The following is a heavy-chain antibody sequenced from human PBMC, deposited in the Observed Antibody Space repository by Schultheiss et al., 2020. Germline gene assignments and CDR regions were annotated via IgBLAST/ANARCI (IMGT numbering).Heavy chain of an antibody. CDR1: GFTFSSYE. V-gene: IGHV3-48*03. Sequence: GGSLRLSCAASGFTFSSYEMNWVRQAPGKGLEWVSYISSSGSTIYYADSVKGRFTISRDNSKNTLYLQMNSLRAEDTAVYYCARPLRYFDWLSYYWGQGTLVTVSS. CDR2: ISSSGSTI. CDR3: ARPLRYFDWLSYY. J-gene: IGHJ4*02. D-gene: IGHD3-9*01.